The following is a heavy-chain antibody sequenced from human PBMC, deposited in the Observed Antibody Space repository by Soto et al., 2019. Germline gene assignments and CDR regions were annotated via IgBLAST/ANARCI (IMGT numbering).Heavy chain of an antibody. CDR1: GGTFSSYT. V-gene: IGHV1-69*02. J-gene: IGHJ4*02. CDR2: IIPILGIA. Sequence: QVQLVQSGAEVKKPGSSVKVSCKASGGTFSSYTISWVRQAPGQGLEWMGRIIPILGIANYAQKFQGRVTITADKSTSTAYMELSSLRAEDTAVYYCARGSLHRYGTFGRDYWGPGNPGHRLL. D-gene: IGHD5-18*01. CDR3: ARGSLHRYGTFGRDY.